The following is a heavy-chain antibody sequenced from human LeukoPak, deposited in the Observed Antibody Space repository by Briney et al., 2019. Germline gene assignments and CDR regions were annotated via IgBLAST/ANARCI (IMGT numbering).Heavy chain of an antibody. Sequence: ASVKDSCKASVYRLTSYYMHWVRQAPAQGVDWMGIINPRDGSTTYAQKFQGRVTMNSDTSTSTLYMELISLRSEDTALYDCARDLVLHGAFDIWGRGTMVTVPS. J-gene: IGHJ3*02. CDR2: INPRDGST. CDR3: ARDLVLHGAFDI. V-gene: IGHV1-46*01. CDR1: VYRLTSYY.